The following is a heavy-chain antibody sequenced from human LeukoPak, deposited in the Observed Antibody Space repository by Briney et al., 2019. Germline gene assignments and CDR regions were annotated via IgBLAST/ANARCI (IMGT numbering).Heavy chain of an antibody. CDR1: GYTFTNYW. CDR3: ARHQIVGATKSAFDI. Sequence: GESLKISCKGSGYTFTNYWIAWVRQMPGRGLEWVGIIYPGDSDTRYSPSFQGQVTISADESISTAYLQWSSLKASDTAMYYCARHQIVGATKSAFDIWGQGTMVTVSS. V-gene: IGHV5-51*01. D-gene: IGHD1-26*01. CDR2: IYPGDSDT. J-gene: IGHJ3*02.